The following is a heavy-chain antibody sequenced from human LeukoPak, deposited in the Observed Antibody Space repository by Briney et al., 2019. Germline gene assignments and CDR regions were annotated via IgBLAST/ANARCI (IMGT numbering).Heavy chain of an antibody. CDR1: GYTFTSYG. CDR2: ISAYNGNT. CDR3: ARAHHGIAAVPTHDY. V-gene: IGHV1-18*01. Sequence: GASVKVSCKASGYTFTSYGISWVRQAPGQGLEWMGWISAYNGNTNYAQKLQGRVTMTTDTSTSTAYMELRSLRSDDTAVYYCARAHHGIAAVPTHDYWGQGTLVTVSS. J-gene: IGHJ4*02. D-gene: IGHD6-13*01.